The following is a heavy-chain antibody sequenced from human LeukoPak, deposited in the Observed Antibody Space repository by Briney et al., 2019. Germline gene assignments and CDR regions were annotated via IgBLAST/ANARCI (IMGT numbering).Heavy chain of an antibody. CDR2: INPNSGGT. Sequence: ASVKVSCKASGYTFTGYYMRWVRQAPGQGLEWMGWINPNSGGTNYAQKFQGRVTMTRDTSISTAYMELSRLRSDDTAVYYCARGFEFLEAAFDYWGQGTLVTVSS. D-gene: IGHD6-25*01. J-gene: IGHJ4*02. CDR3: ARGFEFLEAAFDY. CDR1: GYTFTGYY. V-gene: IGHV1-2*02.